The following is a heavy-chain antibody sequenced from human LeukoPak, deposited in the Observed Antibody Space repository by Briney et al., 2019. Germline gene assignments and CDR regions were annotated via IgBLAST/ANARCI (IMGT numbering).Heavy chain of an antibody. CDR3: ARGRARAAAGPPYYYYYYMDV. CDR2: IIPVFGTP. Sequence: SVKVSCKASGGTFSSYAITWVRQAPGQGLEWMGGIIPVFGTPNYAQKFQGRVTITADDSTSTAYMELNSLKSEDSAVYYCARGRARAAAGPPYYYYYYMDVWGKGTTVTISS. D-gene: IGHD6-13*01. CDR1: GGTFSSYA. V-gene: IGHV1-69*01. J-gene: IGHJ6*03.